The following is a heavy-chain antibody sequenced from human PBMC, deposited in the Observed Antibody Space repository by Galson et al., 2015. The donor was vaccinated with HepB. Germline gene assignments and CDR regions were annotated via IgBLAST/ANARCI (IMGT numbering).Heavy chain of an antibody. J-gene: IGHJ4*02. D-gene: IGHD2-2*01. Sequence: SLRLSCAASGFTFSSYAMSWVRQAPGKGLEWVSAISGSGGSTYYADSVKGRFTISRDNSKNTLYLQMNSLRAEDTAVYYCATSWYVWGSLDYWGQGTLVTVSS. CDR2: ISGSGGST. V-gene: IGHV3-23*01. CDR1: GFTFSSYA. CDR3: ATSWYVWGSLDY.